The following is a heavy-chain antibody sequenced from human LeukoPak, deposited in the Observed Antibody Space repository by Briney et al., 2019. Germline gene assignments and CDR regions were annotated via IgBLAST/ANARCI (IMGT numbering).Heavy chain of an antibody. D-gene: IGHD3-16*02. CDR1: GFTFSSNW. CDR3: VRDVLSGPL. J-gene: IGHJ3*01. V-gene: IGHV3-7*01. Sequence: GGSLRLSCATSGFTFSSNWMSWVRHVPGRGLDWVANIKPDGSAEYYAASVKGRFTVSRDNAKNSLYLQMNSLRVEDTAMYYCVRDVLSGPLWGPGTMVAVSS. CDR2: IKPDGSAE.